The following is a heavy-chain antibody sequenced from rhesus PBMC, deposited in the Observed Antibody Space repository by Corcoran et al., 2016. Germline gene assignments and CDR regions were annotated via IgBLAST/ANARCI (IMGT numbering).Heavy chain of an antibody. D-gene: IGHD1-26*01. Sequence: SWVRQAPGKGLEWVSYISNGGGSTYYADSVKGRFTISRDNSKNTLSQQMNSLRAEDTAVYYCAKGGNWNYFDYWGQGVLVTVSS. J-gene: IGHJ4*01. CDR2: ISNGGGST. V-gene: IGHV3S5*01. CDR3: AKGGNWNYFDY.